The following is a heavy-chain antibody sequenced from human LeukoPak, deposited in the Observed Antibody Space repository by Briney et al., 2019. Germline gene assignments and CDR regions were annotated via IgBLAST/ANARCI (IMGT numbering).Heavy chain of an antibody. CDR1: GGSISSYY. V-gene: IGHV4-34*01. J-gene: IGHJ4*02. CDR2: INHGGVS. D-gene: IGHD3-16*02. Sequence: SETLSLTCTVSGGSISSYYWSWIRQPPGKGLEWIGEINHGGVSNYNPSLKSRVTISVDTSKNLFSLKLSSVTAADTAVYYCARGPMITFGRVIGNFDYWGQGTLVTVSS. CDR3: ARGPMITFGRVIGNFDY.